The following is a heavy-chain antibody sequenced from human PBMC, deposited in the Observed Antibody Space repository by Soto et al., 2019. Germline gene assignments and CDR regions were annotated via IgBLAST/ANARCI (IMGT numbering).Heavy chain of an antibody. V-gene: IGHV3-23*01. CDR1: GFTFSSYA. J-gene: IGHJ5*02. CDR3: EREFCLAEDGANWFDP. Sequence: GGSLRLSCAASGFTFSSYAMSWVRQAPGKGLEWVSTINGSGNSRYYADSVKGRFTISRDNSKNTLYLQMYSLRADDTAVYYCEREFCLAEDGANWFDPWGQGNLVTVSS. CDR2: INGSGNSR. D-gene: IGHD6-13*01.